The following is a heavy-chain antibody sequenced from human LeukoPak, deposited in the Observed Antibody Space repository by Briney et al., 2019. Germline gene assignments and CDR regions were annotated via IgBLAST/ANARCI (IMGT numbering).Heavy chain of an antibody. CDR3: AGRVTGYSSGYVY. CDR2: ISGSAHKI. V-gene: IGHV3-23*01. J-gene: IGHJ4*02. CDR1: GFTFSNYA. D-gene: IGHD5-18*01. Sequence: SGGSLRLSCVASGFTFSNYAMSWVRQAPEKGLDWVSVISGSAHKIRYADSVKGRLTISRDNSENTVYLQMNNLRAEDTALYYCAGRVTGYSSGYVYWGQGTLVTVSS.